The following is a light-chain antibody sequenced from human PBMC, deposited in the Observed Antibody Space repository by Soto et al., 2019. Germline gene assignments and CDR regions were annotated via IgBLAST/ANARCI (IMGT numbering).Light chain of an antibody. CDR3: RQYNNWPPWT. Sequence: EIVMTQSPATLSVSPGERATLSCRASQSVSSNLAWYQQKPGQAPRLLIYGASTRATGIPARFSGSGSGTEFPLTISSRQSEDFAVYYCRQYNNWPPWTFGQGTKVEIK. CDR2: GAS. CDR1: QSVSSN. V-gene: IGKV3-15*01. J-gene: IGKJ1*01.